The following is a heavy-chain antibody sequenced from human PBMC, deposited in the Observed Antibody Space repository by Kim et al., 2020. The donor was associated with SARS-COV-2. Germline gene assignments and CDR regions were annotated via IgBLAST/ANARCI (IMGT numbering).Heavy chain of an antibody. CDR1: GYSFTSYW. J-gene: IGHJ4*02. Sequence: GESLKISCKGSGYSFTSYWISWVRQMPGKGLEWMGRIDPSDSYTNYSPSFQGHVTISADKSISTAYLQWSSLKASVTAMYYCARLHPTDYDILTGYYGTINYWVQGTLVTVFS. CDR2: IDPSDSYT. CDR3: ARLHPTDYDILTGYYGTINY. V-gene: IGHV5-10-1*01. D-gene: IGHD3-9*01.